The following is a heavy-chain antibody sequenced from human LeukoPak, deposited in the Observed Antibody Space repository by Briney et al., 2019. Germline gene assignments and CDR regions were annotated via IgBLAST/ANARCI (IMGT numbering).Heavy chain of an antibody. CDR1: GFTFSGYS. CDR3: ARDCGSGSYSFYGMDV. CDR2: ISSSSSTI. J-gene: IGHJ6*02. Sequence: GGSLRLSCAASGFTFSGYSMNWVRQAPGKGLEWVSYISSSSSTIYYADSVKGRFTISRDNAKNSLYLQMNSLRAEDTAVYYCARDCGSGSYSFYGMDVWGQGTTVTVSS. V-gene: IGHV3-48*01. D-gene: IGHD3-10*01.